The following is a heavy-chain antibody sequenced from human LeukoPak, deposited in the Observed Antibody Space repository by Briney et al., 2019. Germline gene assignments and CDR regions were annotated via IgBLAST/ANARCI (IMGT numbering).Heavy chain of an antibody. CDR3: ARDSGDSSGYYLPSFDY. CDR1: GFTFSSYW. CDR2: IKQDGSEK. Sequence: PGGSLRLSCAASGFTFSSYWMSWVRQAPGKGLEWVANIKQDGSEKYYVDSVKGRFTISRDNAKNSLYLQMNSLRAEDTAVYYCARDSGDSSGYYLPSFDYWGQGTLVTVSS. J-gene: IGHJ4*02. D-gene: IGHD3-22*01. V-gene: IGHV3-7*01.